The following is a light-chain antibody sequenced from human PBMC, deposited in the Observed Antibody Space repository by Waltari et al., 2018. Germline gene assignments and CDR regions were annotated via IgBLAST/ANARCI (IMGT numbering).Light chain of an antibody. Sequence: EIVLTQSPGTLSLSPGGRATLSCRASQSVSRSLAWYQQKPGQAPRLLIYDASTRATGIPDRFSGSGSGTDFSLTISRLEPEDFAVYYCQKYVSLPATFGQGTKVEIK. CDR2: DAS. CDR3: QKYVSLPAT. CDR1: QSVSRS. J-gene: IGKJ1*01. V-gene: IGKV3-20*01.